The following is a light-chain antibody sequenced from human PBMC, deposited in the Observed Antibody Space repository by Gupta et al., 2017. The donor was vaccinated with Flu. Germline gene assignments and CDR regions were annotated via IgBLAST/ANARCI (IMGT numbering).Light chain of an antibody. CDR3: CSHAGRHRIGYV. CDR1: SSNVVDCYY. J-gene: IGLJ1*01. V-gene: IGLV2-11*03. CDR2: DVN. Sequence: TTCTATSSNVVDCYYVSWYQQHPDKAPKLVIYDVNKRPSGGPYRFSGSKSGSTAALTISGLQSEEEADYYCCSHAGRHRIGYVFGTGTKVTVL.